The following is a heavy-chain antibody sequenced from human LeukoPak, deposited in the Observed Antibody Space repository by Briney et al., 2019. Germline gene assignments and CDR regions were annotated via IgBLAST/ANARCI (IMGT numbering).Heavy chain of an antibody. Sequence: GGSLRLSCAASGFTFSSYAMSWVRQAPGKGLEWVSAISGSGGSTYYADSVKGRFTISRDNSKNTLYLQMNSLRAEDTAVYYCAKDGYYYDSSGSDYWGQGTLVAVSS. J-gene: IGHJ4*02. D-gene: IGHD3-22*01. V-gene: IGHV3-23*01. CDR1: GFTFSSYA. CDR2: ISGSGGST. CDR3: AKDGYYYDSSGSDY.